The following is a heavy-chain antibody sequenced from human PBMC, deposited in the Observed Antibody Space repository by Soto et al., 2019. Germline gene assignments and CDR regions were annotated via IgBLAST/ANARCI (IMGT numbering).Heavy chain of an antibody. V-gene: IGHV3-9*01. CDR3: AKDKGGGWLQLGGLDY. Sequence: EVQLVESGGGLVQPGRSLRLSCAASGFTFDDYAMHWVRQAPGKGLEWVSGISWNSGSIGYADSVKGRFTISRDNAKNSLYLQMNSLRAGDTALYYWAKDKGGGWLQLGGLDYWGQGTLVTVSS. CDR1: GFTFDDYA. J-gene: IGHJ4*02. D-gene: IGHD5-12*01. CDR2: ISWNSGSI.